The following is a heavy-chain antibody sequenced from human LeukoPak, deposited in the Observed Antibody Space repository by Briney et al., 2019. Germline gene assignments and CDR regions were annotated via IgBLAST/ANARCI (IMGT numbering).Heavy chain of an antibody. CDR2: IRSNGENT. CDR3: AILSWDGRGSFY. CDR1: GFTFSAYS. J-gene: IGHJ4*02. D-gene: IGHD2/OR15-2a*01. V-gene: IGHV3-23*01. Sequence: PGGSLRLSCAASGFTFSAYSMSWVRQAPGKGLEWVSAIRSNGENTYYAGSVRGRFTISRDNSRGTLSLQMNSLRADDTAVYFCAILSWDGRGSFYWGQGTLVSVSS.